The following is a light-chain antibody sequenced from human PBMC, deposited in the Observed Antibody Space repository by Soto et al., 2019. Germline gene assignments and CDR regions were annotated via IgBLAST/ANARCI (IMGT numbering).Light chain of an antibody. Sequence: EIVLTLSPGTLSLSQGERATLSCRASQSVGSIYLAWYQQRPGQAPRLLIYGASNRATGIPVRFSGSGSGTDFTLTISGLEPEDFAIYYCQQYGSSSITFGQGTRL. CDR3: QQYGSSSIT. CDR1: QSVGSIY. V-gene: IGKV3-20*01. CDR2: GAS. J-gene: IGKJ5*01.